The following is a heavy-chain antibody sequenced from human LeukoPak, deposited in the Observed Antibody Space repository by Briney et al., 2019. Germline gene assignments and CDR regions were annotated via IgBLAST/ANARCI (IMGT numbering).Heavy chain of an antibody. V-gene: IGHV1-69*04. D-gene: IGHD6-13*01. CDR3: ARDLPMGVLRGGSSWPARPFEY. CDR2: IIPSLGAP. Sequence: GASVKVSCKTSGVTFNNYAINWVRQAPGQGLEWMGRIIPSLGAPNYPQRFQGRVNYGQNFQGRVTITADRSTTTAYLELNSLTSEDTAMYYCARDLPMGVLRGGSSWPARPFEYWGQGTLVTVSS. CDR1: GVTFNNYA. J-gene: IGHJ4*02.